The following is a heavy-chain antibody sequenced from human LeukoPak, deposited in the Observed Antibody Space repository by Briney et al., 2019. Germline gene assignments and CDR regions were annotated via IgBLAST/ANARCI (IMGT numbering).Heavy chain of an antibody. CDR2: ISGSGGST. CDR3: AKDIVKVGIAVAGDDY. D-gene: IGHD6-19*01. Sequence: GSLRLSCAASGFTFSSYGMSWVRQAPGKGLEWVSAISGSGGSTYYADSVKGRFTISRDNSKNTLYLQMNSLRAEDTAVYYCAKDIVKVGIAVAGDDYWGQGTLVTVSS. J-gene: IGHJ4*02. CDR1: GFTFSSYG. V-gene: IGHV3-23*01.